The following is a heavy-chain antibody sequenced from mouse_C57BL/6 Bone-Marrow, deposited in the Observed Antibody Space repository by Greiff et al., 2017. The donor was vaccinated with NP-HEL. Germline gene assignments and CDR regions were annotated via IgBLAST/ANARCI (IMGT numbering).Heavy chain of an antibody. CDR2: IDPSDSYT. Sequence: VKLQQPGAELVMPGASVKLSCKASGYTFTSYWMHWVKQRPGQGLEWIGEIDPSDSYTNYNQKFKGKSTLTVDKSSSTAYMQLSSLTSEDSAVYYCARSGWLLSWFAYWGQGTLVTVSA. V-gene: IGHV1-69*01. CDR1: GYTFTSYW. J-gene: IGHJ3*01. D-gene: IGHD2-3*01. CDR3: ARSGWLLSWFAY.